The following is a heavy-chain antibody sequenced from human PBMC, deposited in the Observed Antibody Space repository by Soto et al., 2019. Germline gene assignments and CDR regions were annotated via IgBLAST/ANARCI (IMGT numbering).Heavy chain of an antibody. CDR3: AAGGHGACDI. CDR1: GGTFSSYT. D-gene: IGHD1-26*01. CDR2: IIPILGIA. V-gene: IGHV1-69*02. Sequence: QVQLVQSGAEVKKPGASVKVSCKASGGTFSSYTISWVRQAPGQGLEWMGRIIPILGIATYAQKFQGRVPLTADKSTRTAYMALSSLRSEDTALYNCAAGGHGACDIWGKGTMVSVSS. J-gene: IGHJ3*02.